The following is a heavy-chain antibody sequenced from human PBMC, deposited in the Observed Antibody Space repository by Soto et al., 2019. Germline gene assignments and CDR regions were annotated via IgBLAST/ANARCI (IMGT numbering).Heavy chain of an antibody. D-gene: IGHD5-12*01. V-gene: IGHV4-61*01. CDR2: IYYSGYT. CDR1: DGSVSSGSYY. CDR3: RAKGSDAYDI. Sequence: QVQLQESGPGLVKPSETLSLTCTVSDGSVSSGSYYWSWIRQPPGKGLEWIGYIYYSGYTNYDPSLKSRVTISIDTSKNQFSLKLSSVTAADTAVYYCRAKGSDAYDIWGQGTMVTVSS. J-gene: IGHJ3*02.